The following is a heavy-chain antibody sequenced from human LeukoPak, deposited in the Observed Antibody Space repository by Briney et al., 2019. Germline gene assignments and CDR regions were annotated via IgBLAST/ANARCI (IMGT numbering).Heavy chain of an antibody. CDR3: ARPAYYDFWSGYYAVY. CDR1: GYSLTSYC. Sequence: GESLKISCKGSGYSLTSYCIGWVRQMPGKGLEWMGIIYPGDSDTRYSPSFQGQVTISADKSISTAYLQWSSLKASDTAMYYCARPAYYDFWSGYYAVYWGQGTLVTVSS. V-gene: IGHV5-51*01. CDR2: IYPGDSDT. D-gene: IGHD3-3*01. J-gene: IGHJ4*02.